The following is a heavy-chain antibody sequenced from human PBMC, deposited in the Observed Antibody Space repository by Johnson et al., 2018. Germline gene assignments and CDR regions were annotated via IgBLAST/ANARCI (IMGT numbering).Heavy chain of an antibody. V-gene: IGHV3-74*01. CDR3: ARAKRRYSYGQYYYYMDV. J-gene: IGHJ6*03. CDR1: GFTFSSYW. Sequence: VQLQESGGGLVQPGGSLRLSCAASGFTFSSYWMHWVRQAPGKGLVWVSRINSDGSSTSYADSVKGRFTISRDNAKNTLYLQMNSLRAEDTAGYYCARAKRRYSYGQYYYYMDVWGKGTTVTVSS. CDR2: INSDGSST. D-gene: IGHD5-18*01.